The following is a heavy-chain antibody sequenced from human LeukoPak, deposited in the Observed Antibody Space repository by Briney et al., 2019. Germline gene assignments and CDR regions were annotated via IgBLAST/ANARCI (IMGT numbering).Heavy chain of an antibody. CDR3: ARAKVSGRYYYYYMDV. Sequence: GGSLRLSCAASGFTFSGYAMSWVRQAPGKGLEWVSAISGSGGSTYYADSVKGRFTISRDNSKNTLYLQMNSLRAEDTAVYYCARAKVSGRYYYYYMDVWGKGTTVTISS. J-gene: IGHJ6*03. CDR1: GFTFSGYA. D-gene: IGHD3-10*01. V-gene: IGHV3-23*01. CDR2: ISGSGGST.